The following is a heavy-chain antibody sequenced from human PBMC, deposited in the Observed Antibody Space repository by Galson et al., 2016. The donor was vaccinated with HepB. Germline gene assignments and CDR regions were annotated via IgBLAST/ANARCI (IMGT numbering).Heavy chain of an antibody. J-gene: IGHJ3*01. CDR3: AKVPSMVRGF. Sequence: SLRLSCAASGISFSTFSMNWVRQAPGQGLEWLSSIRGNGDFINYADSVKGRFTISRDNADNSLFLHMSSLRAEDTAIYYCAKVPSMVRGFWGQGTMVTVSS. D-gene: IGHD3-10*01. CDR2: IRGNGDFI. V-gene: IGHV3-21*01. CDR1: GISFSTFS.